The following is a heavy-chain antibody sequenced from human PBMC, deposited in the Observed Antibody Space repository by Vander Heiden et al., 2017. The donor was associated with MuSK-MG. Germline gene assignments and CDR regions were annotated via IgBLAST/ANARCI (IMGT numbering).Heavy chain of an antibody. Sequence: QVQLVQSGAEVKKPGSSVKVSCKASGGTFSSYAISWVRQAPGQGLEWMGGIIPIFGTANYAQKVQGRVTITADKSTSTAYMELRRLRSEDTAVYYYARGEKTTVVSPSAYWGQGTLVTVSS. D-gene: IGHD4-17*01. V-gene: IGHV1-69*06. CDR1: GGTFSSYA. CDR3: ARGEKTTVVSPSAY. J-gene: IGHJ4*02. CDR2: IIPIFGTA.